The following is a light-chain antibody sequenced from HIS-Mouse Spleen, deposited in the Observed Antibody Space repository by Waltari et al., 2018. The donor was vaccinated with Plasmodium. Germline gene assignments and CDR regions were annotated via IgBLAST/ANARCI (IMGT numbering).Light chain of an antibody. J-gene: IGKJ3*01. CDR2: EAS. Sequence: EIVLTQSPATLSLSPGERATLSCRASQSVSSYLAWYQQKPGQAPRLLIYEASNRATGIPDRFSGSGSGTDFTLTISSLEPEDFAVYYCQQRSNWPITFGPGTKVDIK. CDR1: QSVSSY. CDR3: QQRSNWPIT. V-gene: IGKV3-11*01.